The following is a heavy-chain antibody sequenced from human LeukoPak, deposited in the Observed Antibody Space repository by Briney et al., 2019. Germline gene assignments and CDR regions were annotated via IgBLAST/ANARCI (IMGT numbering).Heavy chain of an antibody. D-gene: IGHD3-22*01. J-gene: IGHJ4*02. CDR2: IWYDGSNK. CDR1: GFTFSSYG. Sequence: GGSLRLSCAASGFTFSSYGMHWVRQAPGKGLEWVAVIWYDGSNKYYADSVKGRFTISRDNSKNTLYLQMNSLRAEDTAVYYCARDVDSSGSDYWGQGTLVTVSS. V-gene: IGHV3-33*08. CDR3: ARDVDSSGSDY.